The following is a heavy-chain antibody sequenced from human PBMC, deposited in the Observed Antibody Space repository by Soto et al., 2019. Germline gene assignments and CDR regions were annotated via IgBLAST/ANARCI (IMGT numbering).Heavy chain of an antibody. Sequence: PGGSLRLSCAASGFTFSSYSMNWVRQAPGKGLEWVSSISSSSSYIYYADSVKGRFTISRDNAKNSLYLQMNSLRAEDTAVYYCASSYSSVDNWFDPWGQGTLVTVSS. CDR3: ASSYSSVDNWFDP. CDR2: ISSSSSYI. D-gene: IGHD6-19*01. V-gene: IGHV3-21*01. J-gene: IGHJ5*02. CDR1: GFTFSSYS.